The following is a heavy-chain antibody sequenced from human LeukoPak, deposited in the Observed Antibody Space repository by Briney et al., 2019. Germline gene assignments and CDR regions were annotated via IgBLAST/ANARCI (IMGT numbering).Heavy chain of an antibody. CDR3: ARVPYYFDY. V-gene: IGHV4-39*01. CDR1: GGSISSSSYY. D-gene: IGHD2-2*01. CDR2: IYYSGST. Sequence: SETLSLTCTVSGGSISSSSYYWGWIRQPPGKGLEWIGSIYYSGSTYYNPSLKSRVTISVDTSKNQFSLKLSSVTAADTAVYYCARVPYYFDYWGQGTLVTVSS. J-gene: IGHJ4*02.